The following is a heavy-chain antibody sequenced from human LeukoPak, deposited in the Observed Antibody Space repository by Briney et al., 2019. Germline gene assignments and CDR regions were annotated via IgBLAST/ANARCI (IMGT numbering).Heavy chain of an antibody. V-gene: IGHV1-18*01. CDR1: GYTFTSYG. CDR2: ISAYNGNT. CDR3: AREVTLWFGDQTLNWFDP. D-gene: IGHD3-10*01. Sequence: ASVKVSCKASGYTFTSYGISWVRQAPGQGLEWMGWISAYNGNTNYAQKLQGRVTMTTDTSTSTAYMELRSLRSDDTAVYYCAREVTLWFGDQTLNWFDPWGQGTLVTVSS. J-gene: IGHJ5*02.